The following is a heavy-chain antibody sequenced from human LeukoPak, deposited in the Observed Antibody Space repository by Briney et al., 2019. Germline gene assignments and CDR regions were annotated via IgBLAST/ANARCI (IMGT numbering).Heavy chain of an antibody. Sequence: GGSLRLSCAASGFTFSSYAMHWVRQAPGKGLEWVANIKQDGSEAYYADSVSGRFTVSRDNAKNSLYLQMNSLRAEDTAVYYCSNGINSSSHWGQGTLVTVSS. D-gene: IGHD6-6*01. CDR2: IKQDGSEA. V-gene: IGHV3-7*01. CDR3: SNGINSSSH. J-gene: IGHJ4*02. CDR1: GFTFSSYA.